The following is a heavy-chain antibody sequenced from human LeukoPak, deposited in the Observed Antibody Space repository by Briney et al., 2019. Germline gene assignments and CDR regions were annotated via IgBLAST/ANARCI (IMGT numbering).Heavy chain of an antibody. J-gene: IGHJ4*02. CDR2: IYSTGTT. Sequence: PSETLSLTCTVSGGSITGYYWNWIRQPAGKGLEWIGRIYSTGTTNFNPSLMSRVSMSVDTSKNEFSLTLSSVTAADTAVCYCAREFYDNDWGSYRNYCDFWGQGVLVTVSS. CDR3: AREFYDNDWGSYRNYCDF. V-gene: IGHV4-4*07. CDR1: GGSITGYY. D-gene: IGHD3-16*02.